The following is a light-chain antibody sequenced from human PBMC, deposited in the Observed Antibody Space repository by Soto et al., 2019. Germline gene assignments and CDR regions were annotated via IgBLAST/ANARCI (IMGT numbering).Light chain of an antibody. CDR2: GAS. CDR3: QQHGTSPIT. V-gene: IGKV3-20*01. CDR1: QSISNY. Sequence: EIVLRQSPATLSLSPGERATLSCGASQSISNYLAWHQQKPGQTPRLLVYGASNRATGIPDRFSGSGSGTDFTLTISRLEPDDFAVYYCQQHGTSPITFGQGTRLEIK. J-gene: IGKJ5*01.